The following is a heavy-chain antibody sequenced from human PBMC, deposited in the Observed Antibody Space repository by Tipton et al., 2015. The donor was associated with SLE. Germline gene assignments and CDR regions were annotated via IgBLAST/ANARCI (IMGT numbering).Heavy chain of an antibody. V-gene: IGHV4-61*02. D-gene: IGHD2-21*02. CDR1: GGSISSGNYY. CDR3: ARLVVVTAREEYFQH. Sequence: TLSLTCTVSGGSISSGNYYWTWIRQPAGKGLEWIGRIYTSGSTNYNPSLKSRVTISVDTSKNQFSLKLSSVTAADTAVYYCARLVVVTAREEYFQHWGQGTLVTVSS. J-gene: IGHJ1*01. CDR2: IYTSGST.